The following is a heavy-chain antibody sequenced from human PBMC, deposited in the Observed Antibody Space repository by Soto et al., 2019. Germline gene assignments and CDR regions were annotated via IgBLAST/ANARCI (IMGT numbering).Heavy chain of an antibody. CDR3: ARGPSGDKVHY. CDR2: IFDSGTT. V-gene: IGHV4-30-4*01. J-gene: IGHJ4*02. D-gene: IGHD7-27*01. CDR1: GGSITSDYSC. Sequence: QVQLQESGPGLVKPSQTLSLTCTVSGGSITSDYSCWSWIRQPPGEGLEWIGHIFDSGTTYTNPSLRSQVAISLDTFKNHFSLTLSSVTAADTAVYYCARGPSGDKVHYWGQGARVTVSS.